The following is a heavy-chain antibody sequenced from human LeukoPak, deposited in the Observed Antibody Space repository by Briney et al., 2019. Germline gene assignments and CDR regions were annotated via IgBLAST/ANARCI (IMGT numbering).Heavy chain of an antibody. CDR3: ARLSQTPDYYTLGGYYYLGY. CDR2: MNPNTGRT. Sequence: GASMKVSCKASRYTFTSYDINWVREAAGHGLEWMGWMNPNTGRTGYAQKFQGRITMTRDTSINTAYMELTNLRSEDTAIYYCARLSQTPDYYTLGGYYYLGYWGQGTPVTVSS. J-gene: IGHJ4*02. D-gene: IGHD3-10*01. V-gene: IGHV1-8*01. CDR1: RYTFTSYD.